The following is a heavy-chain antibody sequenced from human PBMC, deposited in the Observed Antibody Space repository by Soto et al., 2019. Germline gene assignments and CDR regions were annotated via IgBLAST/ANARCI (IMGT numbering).Heavy chain of an antibody. CDR2: ISYDGSNK. V-gene: IGHV3-30-3*01. J-gene: IGHJ5*02. Sequence: GGSLRLSCAASGFTFSSYAMHWVRQAPGKGLEWVAVISYDGSNKYYADSVKGRFTISRDNSKNTLYLQMNSLRAEDTAVYYCARSPVIFGVVIGWFDPWGQGTLVTVSS. D-gene: IGHD3-3*02. CDR3: ARSPVIFGVVIGWFDP. CDR1: GFTFSSYA.